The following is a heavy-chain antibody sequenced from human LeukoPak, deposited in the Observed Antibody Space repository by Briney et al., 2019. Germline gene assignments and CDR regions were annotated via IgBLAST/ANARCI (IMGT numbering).Heavy chain of an antibody. D-gene: IGHD1-26*01. V-gene: IGHV4-34*01. Sequence: SETLSLTCAAYGGSFSGYYWSWIRQPPGKGLEWIGEINHSGSTNYNPSLKSRVTISVDTSKNQFSLKLSSVTAADTAVYYCARQRWSGSYHWGQGTLVTVSS. CDR1: GGSFSGYY. J-gene: IGHJ5*02. CDR3: ARQRWSGSYH. CDR2: INHSGST.